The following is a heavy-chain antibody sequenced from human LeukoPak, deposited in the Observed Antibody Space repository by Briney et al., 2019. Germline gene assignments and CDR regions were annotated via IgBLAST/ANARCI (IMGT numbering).Heavy chain of an antibody. D-gene: IGHD3-22*01. V-gene: IGHV3-7*01. CDR3: ARFSSGYSYYFDY. CDR1: GFTFGSHS. J-gene: IGHJ4*02. CDR2: IEQDGSEK. Sequence: PGGSLRLSCATSGFTFGSHSMSWVRQAPVKGLEWVANIEQDGSEKHYVDSVRGRFSISRDNAKNSLYLQMNSLRAEDTAVYYCARFSSGYSYYFDYWGQGTLVTVSS.